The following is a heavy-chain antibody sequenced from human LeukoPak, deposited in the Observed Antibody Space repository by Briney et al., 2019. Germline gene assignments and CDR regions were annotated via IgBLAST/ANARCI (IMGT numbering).Heavy chain of an antibody. CDR1: AYTFSGYG. D-gene: IGHD2-8*02. CDR2: ISYDGSNT. Sequence: GGSLRLSCTASAYTFSGYGMHWVRQAPGMGLEWVAIISYDGSNTFYGDSVRGRFTISRDNSKKTLYLQMNSLRTEDTAVYYCARDQTAVTGVWGTIDYWGQGTLVIVSS. V-gene: IGHV3-30*03. CDR3: ARDQTAVTGVWGTIDY. J-gene: IGHJ4*02.